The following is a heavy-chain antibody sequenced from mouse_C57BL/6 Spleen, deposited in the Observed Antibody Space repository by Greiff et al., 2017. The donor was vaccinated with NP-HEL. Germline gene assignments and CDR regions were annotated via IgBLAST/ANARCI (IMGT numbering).Heavy chain of an antibody. CDR1: GYTFTSYW. Sequence: QVQLQQPGAELVRPGSSVKLSCKASGYTFTSYWMHWVTQRPIQGLEWIGNIDPSDSETPYNPKFKDQATLTEDKSSSTAYMQLSGLTSEDSAVYYCARGGTGWDFDVWGTGTTVTVSS. CDR2: IDPSDSET. D-gene: IGHD2-14*01. V-gene: IGHV1-52*01. J-gene: IGHJ1*03. CDR3: ARGGTGWDFDV.